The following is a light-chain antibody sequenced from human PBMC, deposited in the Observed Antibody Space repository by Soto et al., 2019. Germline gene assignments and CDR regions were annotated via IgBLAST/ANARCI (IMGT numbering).Light chain of an antibody. V-gene: IGKV1-5*01. Sequence: TQSPSTLSASVGDRVTITCRASQSCRNSLAWYQQKAGKAPTLLIYDASTLQSGVPSRFSGSGSGTEFSLTISSLQPEDSATYYCLCYITYPWTFGQGTKVDIK. CDR3: LCYITYPWT. CDR1: QSCRNS. CDR2: DAS. J-gene: IGKJ1*01.